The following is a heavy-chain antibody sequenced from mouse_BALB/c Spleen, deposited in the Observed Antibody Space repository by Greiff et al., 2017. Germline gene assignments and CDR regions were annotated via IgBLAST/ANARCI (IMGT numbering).Heavy chain of an antibody. J-gene: IGHJ2*01. CDR2: IYWDDDK. D-gene: IGHD1-1*01. CDR1: GFSLSTSGMG. V-gene: IGHV8-12*01. CDR3: ARNYYGSSVDY. Sequence: QVQLKESGPGILQPSQTLSLTCSFSGFSLSTSGMGVSWIRQPSGKGLEWLAHIYWDDDKRYNPSLKSRLTISKDTSRNQVFLKITSVDTADTATYYCARNYYGSSVDYWGQGTTLTVSS.